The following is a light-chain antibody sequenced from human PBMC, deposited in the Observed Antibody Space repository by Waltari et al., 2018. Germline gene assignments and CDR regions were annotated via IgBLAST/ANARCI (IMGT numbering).Light chain of an antibody. V-gene: IGLV1-47*01. CDR2: RNN. J-gene: IGLJ3*02. Sequence: QSVLTQPPSASGTPGQRVTISCSGSISNLGTNYVYWYQQFPGTAPKLLIQRNNQRPSGGPDRFSGSKSGTSASRASSGLRSEDEADYYCASWDDSLSVGVFGGGTKLTVL. CDR3: ASWDDSLSVGV. CDR1: ISNLGTNY.